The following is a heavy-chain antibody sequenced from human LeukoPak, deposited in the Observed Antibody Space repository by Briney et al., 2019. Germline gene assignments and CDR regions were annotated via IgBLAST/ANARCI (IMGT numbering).Heavy chain of an antibody. Sequence: ASVKVSCKASGHTFTGYYMHWVRQAPGRGLEWMGWINPNSGGTNYAQKFQGRVTMTRDTSISTAYMELSRLRSDDTAVYYCARDGYSSGWPDYWGQGTLVTVSS. J-gene: IGHJ4*02. CDR2: INPNSGGT. CDR3: ARDGYSSGWPDY. V-gene: IGHV1-2*02. D-gene: IGHD6-19*01. CDR1: GHTFTGYY.